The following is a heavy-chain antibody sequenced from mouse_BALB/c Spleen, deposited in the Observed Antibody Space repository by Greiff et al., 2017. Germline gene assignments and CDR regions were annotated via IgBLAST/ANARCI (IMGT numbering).Heavy chain of an antibody. CDR2: ISDGGSYT. V-gene: IGHV5-4*02. CDR3: ARALPYYYAMDY. J-gene: IGHJ4*01. Sequence: EVQGMESGGGLVKPGGSLKLSCAASGFTFSDYYMYWVRQTPEKRLEWVATISDGGSYTYYPDSVKGRFTISRDNAKNNLYLQMSSLKSEDTAMYYCARALPYYYAMDYWGQGTSVTVSS. CDR1: GFTFSDYY.